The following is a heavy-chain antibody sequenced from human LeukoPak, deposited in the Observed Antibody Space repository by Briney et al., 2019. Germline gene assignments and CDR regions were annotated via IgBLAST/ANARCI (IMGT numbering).Heavy chain of an antibody. CDR2: ISGSGGST. D-gene: IGHD6-19*01. CDR3: ARGPGIAVAGVFDY. CDR1: GFTFSSYA. V-gene: IGHV3-23*01. J-gene: IGHJ4*02. Sequence: GGSLRLSCAASGFTFSSYAMSWVRQAPGKGLEWVSAISGSGGSTYYADSVKGRFTISRDNSKNTLYLQMNSLRAKDTAVYYCARGPGIAVAGVFDYWGQGSLVTVSS.